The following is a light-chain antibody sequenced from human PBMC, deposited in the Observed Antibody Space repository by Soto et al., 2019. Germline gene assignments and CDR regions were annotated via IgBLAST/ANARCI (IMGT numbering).Light chain of an antibody. CDR2: AAS. Sequence: DIQMTQSPSSLSASVGDRVTITCRAGQSTSIYVNWYQQKPGKAPKLLIYAASSLQSGVPSRFSGSESGTDFTLTISRLQPEDFANYYCQQSYSTPYTFGQGTKLEIK. CDR1: QSTSIY. J-gene: IGKJ2*01. CDR3: QQSYSTPYT. V-gene: IGKV1-39*01.